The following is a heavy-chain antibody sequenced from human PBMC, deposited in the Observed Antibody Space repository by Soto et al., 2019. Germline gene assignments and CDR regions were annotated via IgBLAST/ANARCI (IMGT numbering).Heavy chain of an antibody. J-gene: IGHJ6*03. Sequence: QVQLQQWGAGLLKPSETLSLTCAVYGGSFSGYYWSWIRQPPGKGLEWIGEINHSGSTNYNPSLRSPVPISVDTSKTQFSLKLSSVTAADTAVYYCARGTLDYIWGSYRSRGSYYYYYTDVWGKGTTVTVSS. CDR2: INHSGST. CDR1: GGSFSGYY. CDR3: ARGTLDYIWGSYRSRGSYYYYYTDV. V-gene: IGHV4-34*01. D-gene: IGHD3-16*02.